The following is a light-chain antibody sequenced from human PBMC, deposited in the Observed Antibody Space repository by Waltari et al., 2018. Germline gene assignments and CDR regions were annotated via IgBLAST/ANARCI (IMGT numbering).Light chain of an antibody. V-gene: IGLV2-11*01. CDR3: CSYAGTWV. Sequence: QSALTQPRSVSGSPGQSGTISCPGTGSDVGDYNSVSWYQQHPGKAPKLVIYDVTKRPSGVPDRFSGSKSGNSSSLTVSGLQAEDEADYYCCSYAGTWVFGGGTKLTVL. CDR1: GSDVGDYNS. CDR2: DVT. J-gene: IGLJ3*02.